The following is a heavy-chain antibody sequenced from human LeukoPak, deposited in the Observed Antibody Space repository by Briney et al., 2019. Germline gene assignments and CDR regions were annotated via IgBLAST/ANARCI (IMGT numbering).Heavy chain of an antibody. V-gene: IGHV4-59*12. CDR3: ARRFSSTPGYYYYMDV. J-gene: IGHJ6*03. CDR2: IYYSGST. Sequence: SETLSLTCTVSGGSISSYYWSWIRQPPGKGLEWIGYIYYSGSTNYNPSLKSRVTISVDTSKNQFSLKLSSVTAADTAVYYCARRFSSTPGYYYYMDVWGKGTTVTVSS. CDR1: GGSISSYY. D-gene: IGHD6-13*01.